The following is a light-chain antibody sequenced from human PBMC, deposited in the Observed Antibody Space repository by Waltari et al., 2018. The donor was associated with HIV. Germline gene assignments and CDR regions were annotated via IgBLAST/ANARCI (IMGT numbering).Light chain of an antibody. CDR1: QSAGSA. V-gene: IGKV3-15*01. CDR2: GAS. CDR3: QQYNKWPLT. J-gene: IGKJ4*01. Sequence: EIVMTQSPATLSVSPGERVALPCRASQSAGSALAWYQQKPGQVPRLLIYGASTRATGVPARFSGSGSETEFTLTISSLQSEDFAVYYCQQYNKWPLTFGGGTKVEIK.